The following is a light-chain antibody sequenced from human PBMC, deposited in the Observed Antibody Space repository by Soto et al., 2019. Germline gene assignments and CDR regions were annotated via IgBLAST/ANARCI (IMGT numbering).Light chain of an antibody. J-gene: IGLJ1*01. Sequence: QSVLTQPASVSGSPGGSITISCTGTSSDFGGYNYVSWYQQHPGKATKLMIYDVSNRPSGVSNRFSGSKSGNTASLTISGLQAEDEADYYCSSYTSSSTLDVFGNGTKVTVL. CDR3: SSYTSSSTLDV. V-gene: IGLV2-14*01. CDR2: DVS. CDR1: SSDFGGYNY.